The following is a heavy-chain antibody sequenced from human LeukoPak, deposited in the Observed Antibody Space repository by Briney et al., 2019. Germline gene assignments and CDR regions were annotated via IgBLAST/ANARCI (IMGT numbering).Heavy chain of an antibody. CDR1: GFTFSNYW. CDR3: ARHYFDF. V-gene: IGHV3-7*01. CDR2: IKQDGSEK. Sequence: PGGSLRLSCAASGFTFSNYWMSWVRQAPGKGLEWVANIKQDGSEKHYVDSVKGRFTISRDNAKNSLYLQMDSLRSEDTAVYYCARHYFDFWGQGTLVTVSS. J-gene: IGHJ4*02.